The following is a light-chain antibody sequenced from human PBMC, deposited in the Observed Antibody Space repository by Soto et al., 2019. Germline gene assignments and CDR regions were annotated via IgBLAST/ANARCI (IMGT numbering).Light chain of an antibody. V-gene: IGKV1-39*01. Sequence: DIQMTQSPSSLSASVGDRVTITCRASQSISSYLNWYQQKPGKAPKLLIYAASSLQSGVPSSFSGGGSGTDFTLTISSLQPEDFATYYCQQSYSTPYTFGQVTKLEIK. CDR2: AAS. CDR1: QSISSY. CDR3: QQSYSTPYT. J-gene: IGKJ2*01.